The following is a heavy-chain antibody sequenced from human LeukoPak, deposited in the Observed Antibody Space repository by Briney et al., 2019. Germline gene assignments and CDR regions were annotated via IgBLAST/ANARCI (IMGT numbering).Heavy chain of an antibody. Sequence: SETLSLTCTVSGDSIGSYSWNWIRQPPGKGLEWIGSVYHTGSTNYNPSLRSRVTISVDTSKNQFSLKLSSVTAADTAVYYCARDGAGPRHDYGDYTFDYWGQGALVSVSA. D-gene: IGHD4-17*01. CDR2: VYHTGST. J-gene: IGHJ4*02. CDR3: ARDGAGPRHDYGDYTFDY. CDR1: GDSIGSYS. V-gene: IGHV4-59*01.